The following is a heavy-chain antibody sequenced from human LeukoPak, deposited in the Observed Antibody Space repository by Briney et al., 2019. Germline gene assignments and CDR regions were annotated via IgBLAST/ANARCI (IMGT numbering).Heavy chain of an antibody. D-gene: IGHD2-21*01. Sequence: GGSLRLSCTASGFTFSSYDMHWVRQPTGEGLEWVSGIGKAGDTYYLGSVKGRSTISRENAKNSLYLQMNSLRVGDTAVYYCVRGDVGFDPWGQGTLVTVSS. CDR1: GFTFSSYD. CDR3: VRGDVGFDP. V-gene: IGHV3-13*01. CDR2: IGKAGDT. J-gene: IGHJ5*02.